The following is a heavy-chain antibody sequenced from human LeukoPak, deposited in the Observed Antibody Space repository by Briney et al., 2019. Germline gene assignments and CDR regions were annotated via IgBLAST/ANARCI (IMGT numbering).Heavy chain of an antibody. D-gene: IGHD3-3*01. CDR3: AGEYDFWSGYYTSWDYYYGMDV. CDR2: INPNSGGT. CDR1: GYTFTGYY. V-gene: IGHV1-2*02. Sequence: GASVKVSCKASGYTFTGYYMHWVRQAPGQGLEWMGWINPNSGGTNYAQKFQGRVTMTRDTSISTAYMELSRLRSDDTAVYYCAGEYDFWSGYYTSWDYYYGMDVWGQGTTVTVSS. J-gene: IGHJ6*02.